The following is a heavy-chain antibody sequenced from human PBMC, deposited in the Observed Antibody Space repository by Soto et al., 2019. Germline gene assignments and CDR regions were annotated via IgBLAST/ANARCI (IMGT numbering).Heavy chain of an antibody. D-gene: IGHD6-6*01. J-gene: IGHJ4*02. CDR1: GYSFTSYW. Sequence: GESLKIACKGSGYSFTSYWIGWVRQMPGKGLEWMGIIYPGDSDTRYSPSFQGQVTISADKSISTAYLQWSSLKASDTAMYYCARGLIAARREAGTIEYYWGQGTLVTVSS. V-gene: IGHV5-51*01. CDR3: ARGLIAARREAGTIEYY. CDR2: IYPGDSDT.